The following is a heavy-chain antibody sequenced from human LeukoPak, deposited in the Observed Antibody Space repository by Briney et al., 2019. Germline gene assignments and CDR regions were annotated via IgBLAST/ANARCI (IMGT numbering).Heavy chain of an antibody. Sequence: GGSLRLSCAASGFTFSTYAMSWVRQAPGKGLEWVSAISGSGGSTYYADSVKGRFTISRDNSKNTLYLQMNSLRAEDTAVYTCAKEQTYYYGSGSHNWFDPWGQGTLVTVSS. CDR2: ISGSGGST. CDR3: AKEQTYYYGSGSHNWFDP. CDR1: GFTFSTYA. V-gene: IGHV3-23*01. J-gene: IGHJ5*02. D-gene: IGHD3-10*01.